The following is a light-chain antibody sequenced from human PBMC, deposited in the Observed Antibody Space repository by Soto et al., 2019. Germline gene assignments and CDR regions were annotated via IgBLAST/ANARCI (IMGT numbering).Light chain of an antibody. CDR2: EVT. CDR1: STDVGGYDH. V-gene: IGLV2-14*01. CDR3: SSYTSATTRV. J-gene: IGLJ3*02. Sequence: QSALTQPASVSESPGQSITISCIGTSTDVGGYDHVSWYQQHPGKAPKVIISEVTNRPSGVSTRFSGSKSGNTASLTISGLQTEDEADYYCSSYTSATTRVFGGGTKLTVL.